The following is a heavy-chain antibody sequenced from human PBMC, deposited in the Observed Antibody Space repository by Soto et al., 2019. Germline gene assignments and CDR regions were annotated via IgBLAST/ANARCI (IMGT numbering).Heavy chain of an antibody. CDR1: GFTFTNYV. D-gene: IGHD3-3*01. Sequence: GGSLRLSCAASGFTFTNYVFHWVRQAPGKGLEWVALISYDGSNKYYADSVKGRFTISRDNSKNTLYLQMNSLRAEDTAVYYCAREVSLEWYYTGYFDYWGQGNLVTVSS. CDR3: AREVSLEWYYTGYFDY. J-gene: IGHJ4*02. V-gene: IGHV3-30-3*01. CDR2: ISYDGSNK.